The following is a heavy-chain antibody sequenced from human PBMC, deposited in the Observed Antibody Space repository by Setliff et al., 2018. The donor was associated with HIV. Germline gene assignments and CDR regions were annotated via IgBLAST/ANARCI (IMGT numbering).Heavy chain of an antibody. CDR2: IYSSGST. Sequence: NPSETLSLTCSVSGVSISNYYWSWIRQPPGKGLEWIGFIYSSGSTNYNPSLKSRVTISVDTSKNQFSLKLNSVTAADTAVYYCARAAYSGTYLWEPATDLWGRGTLVTVSS. CDR1: GVSISNYY. J-gene: IGHJ2*01. CDR3: ARAAYSGTYLWEPATDL. V-gene: IGHV4-59*08. D-gene: IGHD1-26*01.